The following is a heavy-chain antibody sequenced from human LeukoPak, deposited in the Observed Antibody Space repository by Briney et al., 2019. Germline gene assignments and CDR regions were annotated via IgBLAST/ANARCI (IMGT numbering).Heavy chain of an antibody. D-gene: IGHD5-24*01. CDR2: ISGSGGST. CDR3: VRSKEGYNMGGFDF. CDR1: GFTFSSYA. J-gene: IGHJ4*02. Sequence: PGGSLRLSCAASGFTFSSYAMSWVRQAPGKGLEWVSAISGSGGSTYYADSVKGRFTISRDNPKNTVSLQMNSLRVEDTAVYFCVRSKEGYNMGGFDFWGQGALVTVSS. V-gene: IGHV3-23*01.